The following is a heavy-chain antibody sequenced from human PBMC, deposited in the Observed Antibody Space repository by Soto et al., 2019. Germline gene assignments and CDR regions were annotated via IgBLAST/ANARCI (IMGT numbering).Heavy chain of an antibody. CDR3: ARAVMDSGSDLGY. D-gene: IGHD5-12*01. J-gene: IGHJ4*02. V-gene: IGHV4-31*03. CDR2: IYYSGST. CDR1: GGSISSGGYY. Sequence: QVQLQESGPGLVKPSQTLSLTCTVSGGSISSGGYYWSWIRQHPGKGLEWIGYIYYSGSTYYNPSRKRRVTISVDTSKNQFSLKLSSVTAADTAVYCWARAVMDSGSDLGYWGQGTLVTVSS.